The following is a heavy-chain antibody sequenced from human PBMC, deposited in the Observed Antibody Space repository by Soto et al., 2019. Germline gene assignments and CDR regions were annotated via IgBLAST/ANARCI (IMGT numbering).Heavy chain of an antibody. V-gene: IGHV4-59*02. Sequence: QVHLRESGPGLVKSSETLSLTCTVSGDSVTNYFWSWMRQPPGKGLEWIGHMYHGGRTNYSPSLKSRVTRSLDSSKNQFSLNLSSVTAADTAVYFCARDPGYCTNGVCPIFDFWVQGVLVAVSS. CDR3: ARDPGYCTNGVCPIFDF. CDR1: GDSVTNYF. CDR2: MYHGGRT. J-gene: IGHJ4*02. D-gene: IGHD2-8*01.